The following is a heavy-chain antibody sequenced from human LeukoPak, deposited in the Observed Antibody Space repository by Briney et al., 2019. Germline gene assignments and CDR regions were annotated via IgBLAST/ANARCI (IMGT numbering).Heavy chain of an antibody. CDR2: ISSSGAST. CDR1: GFTFSSYG. J-gene: IGHJ4*02. V-gene: IGHV3-23*01. Sequence: GGSLRLSCAASGFTFSSYGMSWVRQAPGKGLDWVSTISSSGASTYYADSVKGRFTVARDSSMNTLYLLMHSLRAEDTAVYYCAKSPLSSGAPYYFDYWGQGTLVTVSS. D-gene: IGHD3-22*01. CDR3: AKSPLSSGAPYYFDY.